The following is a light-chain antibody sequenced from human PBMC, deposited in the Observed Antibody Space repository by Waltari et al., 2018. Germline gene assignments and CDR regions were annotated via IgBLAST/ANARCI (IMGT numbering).Light chain of an antibody. CDR3: SSYAGADYHYV. CDR1: SNDVGGYNC. CDR2: EVT. J-gene: IGLJ1*01. V-gene: IGLV2-8*01. Sequence: QSALTQPPSASGSPGQSVTISCTGTSNDVGGYNCVSWYQQHPGKVPNLTIYEVTKRPSGVPVRLSGSKSGNTASLTISGLQAEDEADYYCSSYAGADYHYVFGTGTKVTVL.